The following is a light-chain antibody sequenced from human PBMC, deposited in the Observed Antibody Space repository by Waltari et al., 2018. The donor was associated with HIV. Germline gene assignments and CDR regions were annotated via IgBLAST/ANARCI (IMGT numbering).Light chain of an antibody. CDR2: DVS. CDR3: SSYTSSSTLDVV. CDR1: SSDVGGYNY. Sequence: QSALTQPTSVSGSPGQSITISCPGTSSDVGGYNYVSWYQQHPGKAPKLMIYDVSNRPSGVSNRFSGAKSGNTASLTMSGRQAEDEADYYCSSYTSSSTLDVVFGGGTKLTVL. J-gene: IGLJ2*01. V-gene: IGLV2-14*01.